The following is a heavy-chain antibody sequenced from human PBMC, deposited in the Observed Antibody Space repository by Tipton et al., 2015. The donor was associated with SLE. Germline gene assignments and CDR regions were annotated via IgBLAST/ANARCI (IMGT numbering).Heavy chain of an antibody. Sequence: TLSLTCTVSGGSISSHYWTWIRLPPGKGLEWIGYIYSSGSTNYTPPLKSRVTISIDPSRNQVSLRLSAVTAADTALDYCARAAAGYYFFDYWGQGTLVTVSS. V-gene: IGHV4-59*11. CDR2: IYSSGST. CDR3: ARAAAGYYFFDY. CDR1: GGSISSHY. J-gene: IGHJ4*02. D-gene: IGHD6-13*01.